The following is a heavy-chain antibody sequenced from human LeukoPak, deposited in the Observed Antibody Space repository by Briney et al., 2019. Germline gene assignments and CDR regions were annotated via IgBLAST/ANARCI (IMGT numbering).Heavy chain of an antibody. V-gene: IGHV3-48*01. J-gene: IGHJ4*02. D-gene: IGHD3-9*01. Sequence: SGGSLRLSCAVSGFTFSSYSMNWVRQAPGKGLEWVSYISSSSSTIYYADSVKGRFTISRDDAKNSLYLQMNSLRAEDTAVYYCASFVLRYFDWFDYWGQGTLVTVSS. CDR1: GFTFSSYS. CDR3: ASFVLRYFDWFDY. CDR2: ISSSSSTI.